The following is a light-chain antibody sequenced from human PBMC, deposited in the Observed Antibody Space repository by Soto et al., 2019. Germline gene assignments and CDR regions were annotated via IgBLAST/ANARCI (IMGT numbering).Light chain of an antibody. CDR3: QKYSSVPV. CDR2: AAS. CDR1: QDIRNF. Sequence: DIQMTQSPTSLSASVGDRVTITCRASQDIRNFVAWYQQKPGKAPKLLIYAASTLQSGVPSRFSGSGSGTDFTLTINSLQPEDVATYYCQKYSSVPVFGPGTKVESK. V-gene: IGKV1-27*01. J-gene: IGKJ3*01.